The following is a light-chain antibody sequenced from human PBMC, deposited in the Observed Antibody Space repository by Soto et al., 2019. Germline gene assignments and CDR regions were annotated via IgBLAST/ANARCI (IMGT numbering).Light chain of an antibody. Sequence: QSGLTQPPSGCGAPGQKVTISCSGSSSNIGGNSVSWYQQLPGTAPKLLIYDDNKRPSGIPDRFSGSKSGTSATLGITGFQTGDEADYYCGSWDSSLSAYVFGTGTKVTVL. CDR3: GSWDSSLSAYV. J-gene: IGLJ1*01. V-gene: IGLV1-51*01. CDR2: DDN. CDR1: SSNIGGNS.